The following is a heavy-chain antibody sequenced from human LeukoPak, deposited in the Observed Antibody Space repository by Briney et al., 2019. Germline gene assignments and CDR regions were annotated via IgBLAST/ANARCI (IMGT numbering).Heavy chain of an antibody. J-gene: IGHJ5*02. Sequence: SVKVSCKASGGTFSSYAISWVRQAPGQGLEWMGGIIPIFGTANYAQKFQGRVTITTDESTSTAYMELSSLRSEDTAVYYCAREAGTIEGPPKRGRNWFDPWGQGTLVTVSS. V-gene: IGHV1-69*05. CDR1: GGTFSSYA. D-gene: IGHD1-7*01. CDR2: IIPIFGTA. CDR3: AREAGTIEGPPKRGRNWFDP.